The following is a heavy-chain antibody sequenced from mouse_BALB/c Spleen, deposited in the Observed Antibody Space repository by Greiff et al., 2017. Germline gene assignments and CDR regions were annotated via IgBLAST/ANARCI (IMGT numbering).Heavy chain of an antibody. CDR3: AREDFYYYAMDY. V-gene: IGHV2-9*02. CDR2: IWAGGST. CDR1: GFSLTSYG. Sequence: QVQLQQSGPGLVAPSQSLSITCTASGFSLTSYGVHWVRQPPGKGLEWLGVIWAGGSTNYNSALMSKLSISKDNSKSQVFLKMNSLQTDDTAMYYCAREDFYYYAMDYWGQGTSVTVSA. J-gene: IGHJ4*01.